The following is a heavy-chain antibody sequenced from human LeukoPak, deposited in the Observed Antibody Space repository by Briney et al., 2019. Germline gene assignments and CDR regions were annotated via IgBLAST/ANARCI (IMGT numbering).Heavy chain of an antibody. V-gene: IGHV3-66*01. CDR3: ARYYYDSSGLGDAFDI. D-gene: IGHD3-22*01. CDR2: IYIGGTI. Sequence: GSLRLSCAASGFTVSSNHMSWVRQAPGXGLEWVSVIYIGGTIFYADSVKGRFTISRDNAKNSLYLQMNSLRAEDTAVYYCARYYYDSSGLGDAFDIWGQGTMVTVSS. CDR1: GFTVSSNH. J-gene: IGHJ3*02.